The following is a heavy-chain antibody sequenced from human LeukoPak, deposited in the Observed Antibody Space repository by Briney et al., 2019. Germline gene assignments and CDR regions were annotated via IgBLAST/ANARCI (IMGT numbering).Heavy chain of an antibody. CDR1: GFTFSSYA. CDR2: ISGSGGST. V-gene: IGHV3-23*01. Sequence: GGSLRLSCAASGFTFSSYAMSWVRQAPGKGLEWVSAISGSGGSTYYADSVRGRFTISRDNPKNTLYLQMNSLRAEDTAVYYCAKFGTGYYNNYFDYWGQGTLVTVSS. D-gene: IGHD3/OR15-3a*01. CDR3: AKFGTGYYNNYFDY. J-gene: IGHJ4*02.